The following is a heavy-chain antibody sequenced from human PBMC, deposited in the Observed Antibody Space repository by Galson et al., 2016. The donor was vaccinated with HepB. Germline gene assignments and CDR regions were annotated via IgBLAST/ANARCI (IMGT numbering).Heavy chain of an antibody. J-gene: IGHJ3*02. CDR2: INTKTGNP. Sequence: SVKVSCKASGYNFPDYSINWVRQAPGHGLEWMGWINTKTGNPTSAQGLSGRFAFSLDTSISTTHLEISSLKAEDTAVYYCAKSLATRSPSSPRLDGIVIWGQGTRVTVSS. V-gene: IGHV7-4-1*02. CDR1: GYNFPDYS. D-gene: IGHD2-15*01. CDR3: AKSLATRSPSSPRLDGIVI.